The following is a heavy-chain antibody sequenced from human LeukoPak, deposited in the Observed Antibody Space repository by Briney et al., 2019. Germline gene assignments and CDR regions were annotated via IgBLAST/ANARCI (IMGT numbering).Heavy chain of an antibody. J-gene: IGHJ4*02. Sequence: SVKVSCKASGGTFSSYAISWVRQAPGQGLEWMGGIIPIFGTANYAQKFQGRVTITADESTSTAYMELSSLRSEDTAVYYCARAFPRPYSSGWSLFDYWGQGTLVTVSS. CDR3: ARAFPRPYSSGWSLFDY. V-gene: IGHV1-69*01. CDR1: GGTFSSYA. D-gene: IGHD6-19*01. CDR2: IIPIFGTA.